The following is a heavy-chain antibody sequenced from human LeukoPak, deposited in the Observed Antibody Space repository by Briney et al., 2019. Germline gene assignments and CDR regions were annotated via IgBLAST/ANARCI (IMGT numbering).Heavy chain of an antibody. CDR2: ISGVSSTI. J-gene: IGHJ4*02. CDR3: ARDRYSTGFFDY. V-gene: IGHV3-48*04. CDR1: EFTFSAYG. Sequence: GGSLRLSCAVSEFTFSAYGMSWVRQAPGKGLEWISYISGVSSTIYYADSVKGRFTISRDNSRNSLYLQMNSLRADDTAMYFCARDRYSTGFFDYWGQGTLVTVSS. D-gene: IGHD6-19*01.